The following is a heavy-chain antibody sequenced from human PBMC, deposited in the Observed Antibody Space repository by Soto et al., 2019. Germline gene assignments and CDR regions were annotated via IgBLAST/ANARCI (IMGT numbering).Heavy chain of an antibody. CDR2: ISAYNGNT. Sequence: ASVKVSCKASGYTFTSYGISWVRQAPGQGLERMGWISAYNGNTNYAQKLQGRVTMTTDTSTSTAYMELRSLRSDDTAVYYCARTGGDIVVVPAASYAFDIWGQGTMVTVSS. D-gene: IGHD2-2*01. V-gene: IGHV1-18*01. CDR3: ARTGGDIVVVPAASYAFDI. J-gene: IGHJ3*02. CDR1: GYTFTSYG.